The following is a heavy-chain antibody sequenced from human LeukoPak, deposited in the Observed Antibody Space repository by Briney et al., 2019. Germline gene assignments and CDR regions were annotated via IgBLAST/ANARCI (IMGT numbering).Heavy chain of an antibody. D-gene: IGHD2-21*02. Sequence: SETLSLTCTVSGGSISGYYWSWIRQPPGKGLEWIAYIYYSGSTNYNPSLKSRVTISVDTSKNQFSLKLSSVTAADTAVYYCARGDYCAGDCYYLWGQGTLVTVSS. CDR1: GGSISGYY. J-gene: IGHJ5*02. V-gene: IGHV4-59*01. CDR2: IYYSGST. CDR3: ARGDYCAGDCYYL.